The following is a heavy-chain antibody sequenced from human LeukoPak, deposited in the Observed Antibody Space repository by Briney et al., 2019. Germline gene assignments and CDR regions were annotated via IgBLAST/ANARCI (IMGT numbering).Heavy chain of an antibody. V-gene: IGHV3-7*01. J-gene: IGHJ6*03. CDR2: IKKDGSEK. D-gene: IGHD3-10*01. Sequence: GGSLRLSCAASGFTFSSHWMSWVRQAPGKGLEWVANIKKDGSEKYYVDSVKGRFTISRDNAKNSLYLQMNNLRAEDTAVYYCARDQYGSGDGYYMDVWGKGTTVTISS. CDR1: GFTFSSHW. CDR3: ARDQYGSGDGYYMDV.